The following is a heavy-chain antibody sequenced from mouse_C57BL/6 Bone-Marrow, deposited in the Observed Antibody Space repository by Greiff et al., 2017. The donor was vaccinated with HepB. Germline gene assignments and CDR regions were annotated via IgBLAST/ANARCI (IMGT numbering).Heavy chain of an antibody. Sequence: EVKVVESGGGLVQPGGSLKLSCAASGFTFSDYYMYWVRQTPEKRLEWVAYISNGGGSTYYPDTVKGRFTISRDNAKNTLYLQMSRLKSEDTAMYYCARPVYDGYFYWYFDVWGTGTTVTVSS. V-gene: IGHV5-12*01. CDR3: ARPVYDGYFYWYFDV. J-gene: IGHJ1*03. D-gene: IGHD2-3*01. CDR2: ISNGGGST. CDR1: GFTFSDYY.